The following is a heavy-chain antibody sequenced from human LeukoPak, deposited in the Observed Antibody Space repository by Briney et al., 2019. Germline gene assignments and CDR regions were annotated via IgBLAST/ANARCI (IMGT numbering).Heavy chain of an antibody. D-gene: IGHD3-22*01. Sequence: PGGSLRLSCAASGFTFSGSAMHWVRQASGKGLEWVGRIRSKANSYATAYAASVKGRFTISRDDSKNTAYLQMNSLKTEDTAVYYCTRHSPKDYDSSGYYSDYWGQGTLVTVSS. J-gene: IGHJ4*02. CDR3: TRHSPKDYDSSGYYSDY. CDR2: IRSKANSYAT. CDR1: GFTFSGSA. V-gene: IGHV3-73*01.